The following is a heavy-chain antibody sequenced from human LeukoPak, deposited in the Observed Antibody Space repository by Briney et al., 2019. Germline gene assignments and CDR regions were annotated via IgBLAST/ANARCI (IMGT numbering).Heavy chain of an antibody. CDR3: ARGPDIVVVVATNYYFDY. CDR2: INHSGST. V-gene: IGHV4-34*01. D-gene: IGHD2-15*01. Sequence: SETLSLTCAVYGGSFSGYYWSWIRQPPGKGLEWIGEINHSGSTNYNPSLKSRVTISVDTSKNQSSLKLSSVTAADTAVYYCARGPDIVVVVATNYYFDYWGQGTLVTVSS. CDR1: GGSFSGYY. J-gene: IGHJ4*02.